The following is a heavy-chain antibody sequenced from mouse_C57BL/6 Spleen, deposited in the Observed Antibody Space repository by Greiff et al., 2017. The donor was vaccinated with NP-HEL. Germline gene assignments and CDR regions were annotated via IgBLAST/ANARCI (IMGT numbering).Heavy chain of an antibody. CDR2: IDPSDSET. D-gene: IGHD4-1*01. Sequence: QVQLQQPGAELVRPGSSVKLSCKASGYTFTSYWMHWVKQRPIQGLEWIGNIDPSDSETHYNQKFKDKATLTVDKSSSTAYMQLSSLTSEDSAVYYCARRDWDEGAMDYWGQGTSVTVSS. CDR1: GYTFTSYW. CDR3: ARRDWDEGAMDY. V-gene: IGHV1-52*01. J-gene: IGHJ4*01.